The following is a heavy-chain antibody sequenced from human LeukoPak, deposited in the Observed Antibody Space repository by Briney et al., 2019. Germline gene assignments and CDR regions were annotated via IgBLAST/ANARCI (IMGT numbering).Heavy chain of an antibody. CDR2: MSPNSGNT. CDR1: GYTFTSYD. Sequence: ASVKVSCKASGYTFTSYDINCVRQATGQGLEWMGWMSPNSGNTGYAQKFQGRVTMTRNTAMSTAYMELSSLRSEDTAVYYCVRTPPKCGADYWGQGTLVTVSS. V-gene: IGHV1-8*01. J-gene: IGHJ4*02. D-gene: IGHD1-26*01. CDR3: VRTPPKCGADY.